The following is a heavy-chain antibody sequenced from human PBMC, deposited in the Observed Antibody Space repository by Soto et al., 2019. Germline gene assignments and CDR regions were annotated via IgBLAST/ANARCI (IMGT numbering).Heavy chain of an antibody. Sequence: QVQLVQSGAEVKKPGSSVKVSCKAPGGTFSSYAISWVRQAPGQGLEWMGGIIPIFGTANYAQKVQGRVTSTADDSTSTAYMELSSLRSEDTAVYYCACVPMVRGAQDYYYYYGMDVWGQGTTVTVSS. CDR2: IIPIFGTA. D-gene: IGHD3-10*01. CDR3: ACVPMVRGAQDYYYYYGMDV. CDR1: GGTFSSYA. J-gene: IGHJ6*02. V-gene: IGHV1-69*12.